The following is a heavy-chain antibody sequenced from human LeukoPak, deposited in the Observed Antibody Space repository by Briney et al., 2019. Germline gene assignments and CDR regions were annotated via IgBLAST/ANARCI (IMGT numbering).Heavy chain of an antibody. Sequence: PGRSLRLSCAASGFTFDDYAMHWVRHAPGKGLEWVSGISWNSGSIGYADSVKGRFTVSRDNAKNSLYLQMNSLRAEDTAVYYCARQPEVPAPRYYYYGMDVWGQGTTVTVPS. J-gene: IGHJ6*02. V-gene: IGHV3-9*01. CDR1: GFTFDDYA. D-gene: IGHD2-2*01. CDR2: ISWNSGSI. CDR3: ARQPEVPAPRYYYYGMDV.